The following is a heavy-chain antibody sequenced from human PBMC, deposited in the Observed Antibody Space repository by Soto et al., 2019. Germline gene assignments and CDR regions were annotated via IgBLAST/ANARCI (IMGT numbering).Heavy chain of an antibody. CDR3: ARELGLLPYYVMNV. CDR2: ISYTGRT. Sequence: SETLSLTCIVSGHSVTSGSYYWTWLRQPPRKGLEWIGYISYTGRTKYNPSLQSRVTISVDTSKNDFSLNLSAVTAADTAVYFCARELGLLPYYVMNVWGHGTAVT. D-gene: IGHD1-26*01. J-gene: IGHJ6*02. V-gene: IGHV4-61*03. CDR1: GHSVTSGSYY.